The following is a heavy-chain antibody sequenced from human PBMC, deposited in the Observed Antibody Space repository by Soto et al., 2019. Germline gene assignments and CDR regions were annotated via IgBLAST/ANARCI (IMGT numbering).Heavy chain of an antibody. Sequence: VGSLRLSCAASGFTFDSYARSWVRQAPGKGLEWVSAISTGGGNTYYADSVKGRFTISRDTSKNTLYLQMNSLRAEDTAVYCCAKAPGYCSGGSCHSYHFDYWGQGTLVTVSS. D-gene: IGHD2-15*01. CDR3: AKAPGYCSGGSCHSYHFDY. J-gene: IGHJ4*02. V-gene: IGHV3-23*01. CDR2: ISTGGGNT. CDR1: GFTFDSYA.